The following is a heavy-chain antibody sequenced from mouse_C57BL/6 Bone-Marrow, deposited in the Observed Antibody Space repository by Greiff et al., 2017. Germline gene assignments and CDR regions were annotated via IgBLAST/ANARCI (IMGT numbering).Heavy chain of an antibody. CDR3: ARSWRQLRLLFDY. D-gene: IGHD3-2*02. CDR1: GYTFTSYW. J-gene: IGHJ2*01. Sequence: VQLQQSGAELAKPGASVKLSCKASGYTFTSYWMPWVKQRPGQGLEWIGYINPSSGYTKYNQKFKDKATLTADKSSSTAYMQLSSLTYEDSAVYYCARSWRQLRLLFDYWGQGTTLTVSS. V-gene: IGHV1-7*01. CDR2: INPSSGYT.